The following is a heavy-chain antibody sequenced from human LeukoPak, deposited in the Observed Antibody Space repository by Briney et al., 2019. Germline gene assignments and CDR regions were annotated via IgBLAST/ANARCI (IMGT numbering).Heavy chain of an antibody. CDR3: ARNFHRRLYDSSGYYPY. CDR1: GFTFSSYS. Sequence: PGGSLRLPCAASGFTFSSYSMNWVRQAPGKGLECVSYISSSSTTIYYADSVKGRFTISRDNAKNSLYLQMNSLRAEDTAVYYCARNFHRRLYDSSGYYPYWGQETLVTVSS. J-gene: IGHJ4*02. CDR2: ISSSSTTI. V-gene: IGHV3-48*01. D-gene: IGHD3-22*01.